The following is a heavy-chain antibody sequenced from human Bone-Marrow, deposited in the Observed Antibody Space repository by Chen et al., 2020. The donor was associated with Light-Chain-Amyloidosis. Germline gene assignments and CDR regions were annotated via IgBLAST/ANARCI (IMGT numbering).Heavy chain of an antibody. D-gene: IGHD3-22*01. Sequence: VQLVESGGGVAQPGTSLRLSCAASGFTFSDFGFHWVRQAPGKGLEWISYISDSGSVVFYADSVKGRFTISRDNARNLLSLQMNSLRADDTAVYYCARDSYYDRSGPKDGYGMDVWGQGTTVTVSS. J-gene: IGHJ6*02. V-gene: IGHV3-48*04. CDR3: ARDSYYDRSGPKDGYGMDV. CDR2: ISDSGSVV. CDR1: GFTFSDFG.